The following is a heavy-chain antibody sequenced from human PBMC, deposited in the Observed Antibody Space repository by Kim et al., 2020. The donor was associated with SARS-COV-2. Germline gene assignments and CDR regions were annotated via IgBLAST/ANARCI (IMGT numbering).Heavy chain of an antibody. CDR2: IYYSGST. V-gene: IGHV4-31*03. CDR3: ARVMGGYCSGGSCYGMDV. CDR1: GGSISSGGYY. D-gene: IGHD2-15*01. J-gene: IGHJ6*02. Sequence: SETLSLTCTVSGGSISSGGYYWSWIRQHPGKGLEWIGYIYYSGSTYYNPSLKSRVTISVDTSKNQFSLKLSSVTAADTAVYYCARVMGGYCSGGSCYGMDVWGQGTTVTVSS.